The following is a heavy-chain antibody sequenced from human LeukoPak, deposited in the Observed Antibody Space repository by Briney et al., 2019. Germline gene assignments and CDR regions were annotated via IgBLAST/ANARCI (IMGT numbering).Heavy chain of an antibody. V-gene: IGHV3-48*03. J-gene: IGHJ4*02. CDR1: GFTFSSYE. CDR3: ARVGLIQLWLREGYYFDY. D-gene: IGHD5-18*01. CDR2: ISSSGSTI. Sequence: GGSLRLSCAASGFTFSSYEMNWVRQAPGKGLEWVSYISSSGSTIYYAGSVKGRFTISRDNAKNSLYLQMNSLRAEDTAVYYCARVGLIQLWLREGYYFDYWGQGTLVTVSS.